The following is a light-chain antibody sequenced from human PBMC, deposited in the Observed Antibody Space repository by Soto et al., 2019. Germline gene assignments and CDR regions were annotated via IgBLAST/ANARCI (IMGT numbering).Light chain of an antibody. J-gene: IGKJ1*01. CDR3: HQFGYSPRT. V-gene: IGKV3-20*01. Sequence: EIGMTQSPATLSVSPGERATLSCRASQSVSSNLAWYQQKPGQAPRLLIFATSRRATDIPDRFSGSGSGTDFTLAIRRLEPEDFAVYYCHQFGYSPRTFGQGTKVDI. CDR2: ATS. CDR1: QSVSSN.